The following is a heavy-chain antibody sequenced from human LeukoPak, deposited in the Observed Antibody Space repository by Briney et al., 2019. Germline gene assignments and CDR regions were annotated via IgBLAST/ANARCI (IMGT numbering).Heavy chain of an antibody. V-gene: IGHV1-2*02. D-gene: IGHD2-2*01. Sequence: ASVKVSCKASGYTFTGYYMHWVRQAPGQGLEWMGWINPNSGGTKYAQKFQGSVSMTRDTSISTAYMELSRLRSDDTAVYYCASGYCSSTSCQTVYYYYYYMDVWGKGTTVTVSS. CDR1: GYTFTGYY. J-gene: IGHJ6*03. CDR3: ASGYCSSTSCQTVYYYYYYMDV. CDR2: INPNSGGT.